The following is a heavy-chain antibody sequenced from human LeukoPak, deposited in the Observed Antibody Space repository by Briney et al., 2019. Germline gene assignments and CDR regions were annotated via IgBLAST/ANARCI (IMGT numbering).Heavy chain of an antibody. Sequence: SETLSLTCAVSGVSISSSNWWSWVRQAPGRGLEWIGEIHHSGSANYNPSLMSRVTISVDKSTNQFSLKLSSVTAADTAVYYCARGYCSGGSCYRYFDYWGQGTLVTVSS. CDR3: ARGYCSGGSCYRYFDY. CDR1: GVSISSSNW. V-gene: IGHV4-4*02. J-gene: IGHJ4*02. CDR2: IHHSGSA. D-gene: IGHD2-15*01.